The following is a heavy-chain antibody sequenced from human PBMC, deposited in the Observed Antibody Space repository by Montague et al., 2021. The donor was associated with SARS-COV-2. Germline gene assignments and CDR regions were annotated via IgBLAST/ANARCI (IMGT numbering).Heavy chain of an antibody. CDR3: AKGVGQKSSAVDY. V-gene: IGHV3-23*03. Sequence: SLRLSCAASGFTFSSHDMTWVRQAPGKGLEWASIIHSGASYASYAGSVKGRFTISRDNSKNTLYLQMNSLRAEDTAVYYCAKGVGQKSSAVDYWGQGTQVTVSS. CDR2: IHSGASYA. D-gene: IGHD1-26*01. J-gene: IGHJ4*02. CDR1: GFTFSSHD.